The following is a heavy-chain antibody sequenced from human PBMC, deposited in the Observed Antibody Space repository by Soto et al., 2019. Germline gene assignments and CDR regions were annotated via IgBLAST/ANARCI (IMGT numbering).Heavy chain of an antibody. J-gene: IGHJ3*02. D-gene: IGHD3-22*01. CDR2: ISYDGSNK. V-gene: IGHV3-30-3*01. Sequence: QVQLVESGGGVVQPGRSLRLSCAASGFTFSSYAMHWVRQAPGKGLEWVAVISYDGSNKYYADSVKGRFTISRDNSKNALYLQMSSLRAEDTAVYYCARGDSAFDIWGQGPMVTVSS. CDR3: ARGDSAFDI. CDR1: GFTFSSYA.